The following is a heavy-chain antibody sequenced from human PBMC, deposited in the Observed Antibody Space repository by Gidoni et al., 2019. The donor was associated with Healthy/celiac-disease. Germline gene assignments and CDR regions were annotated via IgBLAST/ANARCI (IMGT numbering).Heavy chain of an antibody. D-gene: IGHD3-3*01. J-gene: IGHJ4*02. CDR3: ARGRRYDFWSGYYPFGY. CDR2: INHSGST. Sequence: QVQLQQWVAGLLKPSEPLSLTCAVYGGSFSGYYWSWIRQPPGKGLEWIGEINHSGSTNYNPSLKSRVTISVDTSKNQFSLKLSSVTAADTAVYYCARGRRYDFWSGYYPFGYWGQGTLVTVSS. CDR1: GGSFSGYY. V-gene: IGHV4-34*01.